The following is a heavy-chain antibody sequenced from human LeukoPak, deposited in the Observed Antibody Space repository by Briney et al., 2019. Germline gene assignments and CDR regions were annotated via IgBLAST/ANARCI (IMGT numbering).Heavy chain of an antibody. J-gene: IGHJ6*03. Sequence: ASVKVSCKASGYTFTSHGISWVRQAPGQGLEWMGWINPNSGGTNYAQKFQGRVTMTRDTSISTAYMELSRLRSDDTAVYYCARGGIFTYYYMDVWGKGTTVTISS. D-gene: IGHD3-16*01. V-gene: IGHV1-2*02. CDR3: ARGGIFTYYYMDV. CDR2: INPNSGGT. CDR1: GYTFTSHG.